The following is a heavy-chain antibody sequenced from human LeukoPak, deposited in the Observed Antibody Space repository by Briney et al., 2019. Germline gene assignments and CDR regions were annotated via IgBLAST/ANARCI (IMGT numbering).Heavy chain of an antibody. CDR3: ATYLNSYFDY. CDR2: IYYSGST. CDR1: GGSISSSSYY. J-gene: IGHJ4*02. Sequence: SETLSLTCTVSGGSISSSSYYWGWIRQPPGKGLEWIGSIYYSGSTYYNPSLKSRVTISVDTSKNQFSLKLSSVTAADTAVYYCATYLNSYFDYWGQGTLVTVSS. D-gene: IGHD2/OR15-2a*01. V-gene: IGHV4-39*01.